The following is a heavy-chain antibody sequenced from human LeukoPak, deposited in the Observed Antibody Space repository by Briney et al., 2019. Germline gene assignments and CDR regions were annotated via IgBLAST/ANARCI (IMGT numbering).Heavy chain of an antibody. V-gene: IGHV4-4*09. J-gene: IGHJ5*02. CDR2: IYTSGSA. CDR1: GGSISSKY. CDR3: ARGGVDTAMVLGNWFDP. D-gene: IGHD5-18*01. Sequence: KPSETLSLTCTVSGGSISSKYWSWIRQPPGKGLEWIGYIYTSGSANYNPSLKSRVTISVDTSKNQFSLKLSSVTAADTAVYYCARGGVDTAMVLGNWFDPWGQGTLVTVSS.